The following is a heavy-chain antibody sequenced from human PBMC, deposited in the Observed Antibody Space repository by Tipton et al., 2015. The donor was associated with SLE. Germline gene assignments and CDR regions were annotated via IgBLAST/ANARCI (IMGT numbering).Heavy chain of an antibody. CDR3: AKVVIAAS. V-gene: IGHV3-23*01. CDR1: GFTFSYYN. J-gene: IGHJ6*02. Sequence: SLRLSCAASGFTFSYYNMNWVRQAPGKGLEWVSSISASGGRTYYADSVKGRFTISRDNSKNTLYLQMNSLRAEDTAVYYCAKVVIAASWGQGTTVTVSS. CDR2: ISASGGRT. D-gene: IGHD2-15*01.